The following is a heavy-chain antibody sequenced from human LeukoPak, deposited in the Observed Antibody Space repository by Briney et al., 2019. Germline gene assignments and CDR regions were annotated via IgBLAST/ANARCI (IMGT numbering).Heavy chain of an antibody. CDR1: GGSISSSSYN. V-gene: IGHV4-39*01. Sequence: PSETLSLTCTVSGGSISSSSYNWGWIRQPPGKGLEWIGSIYYSGSTYYNPSLKSRVTISVDTSKNQFSLKLSSVTAADTAVYYCASPYYDILTGYYTFDYWGQGTLVTVSS. CDR3: ASPYYDILTGYYTFDY. D-gene: IGHD3-9*01. J-gene: IGHJ4*02. CDR2: IYYSGST.